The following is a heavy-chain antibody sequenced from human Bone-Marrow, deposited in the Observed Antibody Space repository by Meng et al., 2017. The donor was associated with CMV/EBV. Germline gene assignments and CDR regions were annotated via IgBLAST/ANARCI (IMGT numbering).Heavy chain of an antibody. D-gene: IGHD2-15*01. V-gene: IGHV4-34*01. CDR2: INHSGST. Sequence: SETLSLTCAVYGGSFSGYYWSWIRQPPGKGLEWIGEINHSGSTNYNPSLKSRVTISVDTSKNQFSLKLSSVTAADTAVYYCARTDTEGYCSGTSCFDAFDVWGQGTVVTVSS. CDR1: GGSFSGYY. J-gene: IGHJ3*01. CDR3: ARTDTEGYCSGTSCFDAFDV.